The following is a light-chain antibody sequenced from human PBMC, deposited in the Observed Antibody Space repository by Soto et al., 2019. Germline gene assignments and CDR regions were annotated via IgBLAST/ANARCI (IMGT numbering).Light chain of an antibody. V-gene: IGKV3-11*01. CDR1: QYIGNS. Sequence: EILLTQSPGTLSLSPGQGSTLSCRASQYIGNSLAWYQQRPGQAPRLLIHDASDRATDIPGRFGGSGSGTDFTLTISSLEPEDFAVYYCQHHSNWPPITFGQGTRLEI. J-gene: IGKJ5*01. CDR2: DAS. CDR3: QHHSNWPPIT.